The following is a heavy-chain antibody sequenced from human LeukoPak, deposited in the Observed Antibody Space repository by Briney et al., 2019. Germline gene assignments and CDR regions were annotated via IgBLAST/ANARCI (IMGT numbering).Heavy chain of an antibody. CDR1: GGSISTYY. V-gene: IGHV4-59*01. CDR2: IFYSGST. D-gene: IGHD6-19*01. Sequence: PSETLSLTCTVSGGSISTYYWSWIRQPPGKGPEWVGYIFYSGSTNYNPSLKSRVTISVDTSKNQFSLKLSSVTAADTAMYYCARVDGSGWFFDYWGQGTLVTVSS. CDR3: ARVDGSGWFFDY. J-gene: IGHJ4*02.